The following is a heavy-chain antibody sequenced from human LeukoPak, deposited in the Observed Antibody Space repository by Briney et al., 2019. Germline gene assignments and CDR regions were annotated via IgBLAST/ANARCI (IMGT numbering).Heavy chain of an antibody. D-gene: IGHD1-26*01. J-gene: IGHJ5*02. CDR1: GYTFSTFG. Sequence: ASVKVSCQASGYTFSTFGISWVRQAPGHGLEWMGYISGRSDDINYAQNFEGRLTMTTDTSTSTAYMELVSLTSDDTAVYYCARDWDGRSDCFDPWGQGTLVSVSS. V-gene: IGHV1-18*01. CDR2: ISGRSDDI. CDR3: ARDWDGRSDCFDP.